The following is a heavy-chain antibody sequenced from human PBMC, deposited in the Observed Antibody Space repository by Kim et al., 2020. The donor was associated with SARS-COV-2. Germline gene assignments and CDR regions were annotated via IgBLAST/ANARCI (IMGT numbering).Heavy chain of an antibody. CDR2: TYYRSGWNN. J-gene: IGHJ5*02. CDR3: ARDWDPYGSGSDYSVRGLDP. D-gene: IGHD3-10*01. CDR1: GDSVSSNSAA. Sequence: SQTLSLTCAISGDSVSSNSAAWNWIRQSPSRGLEWLGRTYYRSGWNNDYAISVKSRITIKSDTSKNQFSLQLNSVTPEDTAVYYCARDWDPYGSGSDYSVRGLDPWGQGTLVTVSS. V-gene: IGHV6-1*01.